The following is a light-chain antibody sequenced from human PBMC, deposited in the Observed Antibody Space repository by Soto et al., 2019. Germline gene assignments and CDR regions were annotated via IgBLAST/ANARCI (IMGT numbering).Light chain of an antibody. CDR3: QQYGSAPGT. CDR1: QSVSRNF. J-gene: IGKJ2*02. CDR2: GAS. V-gene: IGKV3-20*01. Sequence: EIVLTQSPGTLSLSPGERATLSCRASQSVSRNFLAWYQQKPGQAPKLLISGASSRATGIPDRFSGSGSGTDFTLTIFRLEPEDFALYSCQQYGSAPGTFGQGTRVDIK.